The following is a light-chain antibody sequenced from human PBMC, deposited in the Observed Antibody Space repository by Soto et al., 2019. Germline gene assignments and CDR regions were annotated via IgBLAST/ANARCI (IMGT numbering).Light chain of an antibody. J-gene: IGLJ2*01. CDR1: SSDVGSYNL. V-gene: IGLV2-23*01. CDR3: CSYAGRSTSQV. CDR2: EGS. Sequence: SALTQPASVSGSPGQSITISCTGTSSDVGSYNLVSWYQQHPGKAPKLMIYEGSKRPSGVSNRFSGSKSGNTASLTISGLQAEDEAEYYCCSYAGRSTSQVFGGGTKLTVL.